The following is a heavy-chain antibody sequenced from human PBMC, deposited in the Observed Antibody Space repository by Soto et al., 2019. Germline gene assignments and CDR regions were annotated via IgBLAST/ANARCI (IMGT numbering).Heavy chain of an antibody. J-gene: IGHJ6*02. CDR2: IKQDGSEK. D-gene: IGHD6-13*01. Sequence: PGGSLRLSCAASGFTFSSYWMSWVRQAPGKGLEWVANIKQDGSEKYYVDSVKGRFTISRDNAKNSLYLQMNSLRAEDTAVYCCARDVAAASNYYYGMDVWGQGTTVTVSS. V-gene: IGHV3-7*03. CDR3: ARDVAAASNYYYGMDV. CDR1: GFTFSSYW.